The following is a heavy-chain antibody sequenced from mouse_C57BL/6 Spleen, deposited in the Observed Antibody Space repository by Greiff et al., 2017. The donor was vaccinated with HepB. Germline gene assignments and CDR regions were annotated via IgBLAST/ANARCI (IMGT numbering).Heavy chain of an antibody. CDR1: GFSFNTYA. CDR3: VGTLYYYALDY. Sequence: EVQGVESGGGLVQPKGSLKLSCEASGFSFNTYAMNWVRQAPGKGLEWVARIRSKSNNYATYYAVSVKDRFTIYRDDSESMIYLQMNSLKTEDTAMYYCVGTLYYYALDYWGQGTSVTVSS. J-gene: IGHJ4*01. V-gene: IGHV10-1*01. CDR2: IRSKSNNYAT.